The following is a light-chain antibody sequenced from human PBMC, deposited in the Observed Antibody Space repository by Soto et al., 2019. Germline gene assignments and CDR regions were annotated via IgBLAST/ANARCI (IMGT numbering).Light chain of an antibody. CDR3: QQYTASSGIFT. V-gene: IGKV3-20*01. J-gene: IGKJ3*01. Sequence: VLTQSPGTLSLYPGERATLSCRASQHVNSNYFAWYQQKPGQAPRLLVFGASTRATGIPDRFSGSGSGTDFILTISRVEPEDFAVYYCQQYTASSGIFTFGPGTKVDIK. CDR1: QHVNSNY. CDR2: GAS.